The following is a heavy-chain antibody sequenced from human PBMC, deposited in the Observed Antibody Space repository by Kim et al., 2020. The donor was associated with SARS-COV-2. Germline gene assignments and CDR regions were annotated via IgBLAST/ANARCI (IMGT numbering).Heavy chain of an antibody. J-gene: IGHJ6*03. CDR3: ARSGGSRSWHDYVYMDD. V-gene: IGHV3-53*01. CDR2: IYGGDST. Sequence: GGSLRLSCAASGFIVSNNYINWVRQTPGKGLEWVSVIYGGDSTNYEEAAKGRFTITRDKTKNTLFLQMNSLRAKDTAIDYCARSGGSRSWHDYVYMDDGG. CDR1: GFIVSNNY. D-gene: IGHD3-16*01.